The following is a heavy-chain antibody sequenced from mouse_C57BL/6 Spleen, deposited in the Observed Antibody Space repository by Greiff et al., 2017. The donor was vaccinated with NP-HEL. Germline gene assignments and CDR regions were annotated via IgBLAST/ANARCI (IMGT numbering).Heavy chain of an antibody. CDR1: GYTFTSYW. V-gene: IGHV1-55*01. CDR2: IYPGSGST. J-gene: IGHJ2*01. Sequence: VQLQQSGAELVKPGASVKMSCKASGYTFTSYWITWVKQRPGQGLEWIGVIYPGSGSTNNNEKFKSKATLTVDTSTSTAYMQLSSLTSEDSAVYYCARSYYYGSPFDYWGQGTTLTVSS. CDR3: ARSYYYGSPFDY. D-gene: IGHD1-1*01.